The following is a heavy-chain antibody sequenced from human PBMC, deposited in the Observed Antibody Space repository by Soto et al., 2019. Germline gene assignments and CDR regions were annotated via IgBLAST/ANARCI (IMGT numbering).Heavy chain of an antibody. Sequence: QVQLVQSGAEVKKPGASVKVSCKVSGYTLTELSMHWVRQAPGKGLEWMGGFDPEDGETIYAQKCQGRVTMTEDTSTDTAYMELSSLRSEDTAVYYCRGANYYGSGSQDWFDPWGQGTLVTVSS. CDR3: RGANYYGSGSQDWFDP. J-gene: IGHJ5*02. D-gene: IGHD3-10*01. CDR2: FDPEDGET. V-gene: IGHV1-24*01. CDR1: GYTLTELS.